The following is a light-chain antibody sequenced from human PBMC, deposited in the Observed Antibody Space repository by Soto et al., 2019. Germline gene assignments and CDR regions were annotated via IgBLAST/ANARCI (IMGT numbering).Light chain of an antibody. J-gene: IGLJ1*01. Sequence: SYELTQPPSVSVAPGQTARITCGGNNIGSKSVHWYQQRPGQAPLLVVYDDNDRPSVIPERFSGSNSGNTATLTIARVEAGDEADYYCQVWDSGSDHYVFGTGTKVTVL. CDR1: NIGSKS. V-gene: IGLV3-21*02. CDR3: QVWDSGSDHYV. CDR2: DDN.